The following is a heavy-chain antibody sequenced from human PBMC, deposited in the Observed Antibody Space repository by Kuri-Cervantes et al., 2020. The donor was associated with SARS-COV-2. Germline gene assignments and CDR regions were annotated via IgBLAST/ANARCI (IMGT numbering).Heavy chain of an antibody. V-gene: IGHV3-30-3*01. Sequence: GESLKISCAASGFTFSSYAMHWVRQAPGKGLEWVALISYDGSNKYYADSVKGRFTISRDNSKNTLYLQMNSLTAEDPAVYYCARDRSYTFTYYYDSSGYYYAFDIWGQGTMVTVSS. CDR2: ISYDGSNK. D-gene: IGHD3-22*01. CDR1: GFTFSSYA. J-gene: IGHJ3*02. CDR3: ARDRSYTFTYYYDSSGYYYAFDI.